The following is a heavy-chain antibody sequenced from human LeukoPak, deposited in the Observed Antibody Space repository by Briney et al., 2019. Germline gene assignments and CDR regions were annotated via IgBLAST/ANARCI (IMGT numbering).Heavy chain of an antibody. V-gene: IGHV4-34*01. D-gene: IGHD6-6*01. J-gene: IGHJ4*02. CDR2: INHRGTT. CDR3: ASWGYRSSGPEY. Sequence: SETLSHTCAVYGGSFSGYYWTWIRQPPGKGLEWIGEINHRGTTHYNPSLKSRVTISLDTSNNQFSLKLSSVTAADTAVYYCASWGYRSSGPEYWGQGTLVTVSS. CDR1: GGSFSGYY.